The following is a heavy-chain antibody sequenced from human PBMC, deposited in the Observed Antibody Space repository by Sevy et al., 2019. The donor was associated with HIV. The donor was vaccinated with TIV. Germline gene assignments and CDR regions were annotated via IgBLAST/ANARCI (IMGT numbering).Heavy chain of an antibody. CDR2: IRSKANSYAT. V-gene: IGHV3-73*01. CDR3: TRPGEGYCSSTSCYTDNYYYYYAMDV. D-gene: IGHD2-2*02. Sequence: GGSLRLSCAASGFTFSGSAMHWVRQASGKGLEWVGRIRSKANSYATAYAASVKGRFTISRDDSKNTAYLQMNSLKTEDTAMYYCTRPGEGYCSSTSCYTDNYYYYYAMDVWGQGTTVTVSS. J-gene: IGHJ6*02. CDR1: GFTFSGSA.